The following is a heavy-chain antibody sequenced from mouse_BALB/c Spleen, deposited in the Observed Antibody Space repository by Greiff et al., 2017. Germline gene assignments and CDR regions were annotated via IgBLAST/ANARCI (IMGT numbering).Heavy chain of an antibody. V-gene: IGHV5-12-1*01. CDR3: ARHESYYGSSYAMDY. CDR2: ISSGGGST. Sequence: EVQVVESGGGLVKPGGSLKLSCAASGFAFSSYDMSWVRQTPEKRLEWVAYISSGGGSTYYPDTVKGRFTISRDNAKNTLYLQMSSLKSEDTAMYYCARHESYYGSSYAMDYWGQGTSVTVSS. J-gene: IGHJ4*01. D-gene: IGHD1-1*01. CDR1: GFAFSSYD.